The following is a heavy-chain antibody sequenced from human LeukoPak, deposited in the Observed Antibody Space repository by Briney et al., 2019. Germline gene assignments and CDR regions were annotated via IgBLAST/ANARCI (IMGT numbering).Heavy chain of an antibody. Sequence: PGGSLRLSCAASGFTFSSNWMHWIRQVPGGGLVWVARINPDGSDTSYADSVKGRFTISRDNAKNTLYLQMNSLRVEDTALYYCTRDTFGARDYWGQGTLVTVSS. CDR3: TRDTFGARDY. J-gene: IGHJ4*02. V-gene: IGHV3-74*01. CDR1: GFTFSSNW. CDR2: INPDGSDT. D-gene: IGHD3-10*01.